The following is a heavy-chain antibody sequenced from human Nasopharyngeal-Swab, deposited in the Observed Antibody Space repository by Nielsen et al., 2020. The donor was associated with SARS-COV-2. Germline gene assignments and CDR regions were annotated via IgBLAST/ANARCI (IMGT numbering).Heavy chain of an antibody. D-gene: IGHD3-3*01. Sequence: SETLSLTCTVSNGSINSYYWSWIRQPPGKGLEWIGYIYFSGSTSYNPSLKSRVTISGDTSKNQFSLQLKSVTAADTAVYYCATNDLWSGYYLYWGQGTLVTVSS. J-gene: IGHJ4*02. V-gene: IGHV4-59*13. CDR1: NGSINSYY. CDR3: ATNDLWSGYYLY. CDR2: IYFSGST.